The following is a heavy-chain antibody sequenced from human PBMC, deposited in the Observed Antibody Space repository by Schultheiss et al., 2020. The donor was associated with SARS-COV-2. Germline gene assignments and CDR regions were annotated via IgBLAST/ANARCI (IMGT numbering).Heavy chain of an antibody. J-gene: IGHJ5*02. Sequence: ALVKVSCKVSGHSLTEVSVHWVRQAPGKGLEWMGGFDPEEGETMYARKLQGRVTMTEDTFTNTAYMELRSLATEDAAVYYCAIYRSQVLANWLDPWGQGTLVTVSS. CDR2: FDPEEGET. CDR3: AIYRSQVLANWLDP. V-gene: IGHV1-24*01. CDR1: GHSLTEVS. D-gene: IGHD1-14*01.